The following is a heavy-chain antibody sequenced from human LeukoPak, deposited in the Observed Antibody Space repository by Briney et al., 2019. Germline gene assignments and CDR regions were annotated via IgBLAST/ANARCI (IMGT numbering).Heavy chain of an antibody. J-gene: IGHJ4*02. CDR3: ARGSY. V-gene: IGHV3-53*01. Sequence: PGGSLRISCVVSGFTFSNVWMNWVRQAPGKGLEWVSVIYSGGSTYYADSVKGRFTISRDNSKNTLYLQMNSLRAEDTAVYYCARGSYWGQGTLVTVSS. CDR2: IYSGGST. CDR1: GFTFSNVW.